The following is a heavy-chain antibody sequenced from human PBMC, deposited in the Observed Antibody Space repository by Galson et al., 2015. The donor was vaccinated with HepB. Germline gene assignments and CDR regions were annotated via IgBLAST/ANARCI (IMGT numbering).Heavy chain of an antibody. D-gene: IGHD2-2*02. Sequence: SVKVSCKASGGTFSSYAISWVRQAPGQGLELMGGIIPIFGTANYAQKFQGRVTITADESTSTAYMELSSLRSEDTAVYYCAISSRVVPAAIALGYYYYMDVWGKGTTVTVSS. CDR2: IIPIFGTA. CDR3: AISSRVVPAAIALGYYYYMDV. CDR1: GGTFSSYA. J-gene: IGHJ6*03. V-gene: IGHV1-69*13.